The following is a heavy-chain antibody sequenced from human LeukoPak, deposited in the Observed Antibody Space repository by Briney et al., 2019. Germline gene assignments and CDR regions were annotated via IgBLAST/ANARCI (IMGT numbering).Heavy chain of an antibody. CDR2: ISYDGSNK. Sequence: PGRSLRLSCATSGFTFSSYGMHWVRQAPGKGLEWVAVISYDGSNKYYADSVKGRFTISRDNSKNTLYLQMNSLRAEDTAMYYCAREHGNSGYDTNWFDPWGQGTLVTASS. CDR1: GFTFSSYG. D-gene: IGHD5-12*01. V-gene: IGHV3-30-3*01. CDR3: AREHGNSGYDTNWFDP. J-gene: IGHJ5*02.